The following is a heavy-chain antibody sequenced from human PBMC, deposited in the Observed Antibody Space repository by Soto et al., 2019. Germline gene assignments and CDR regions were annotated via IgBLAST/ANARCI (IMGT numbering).Heavy chain of an antibody. CDR2: INAGNGNT. Sequence: ASVKVSCKASGYTFTGYAMHWVRQAPGQRLEWMGWINAGNGNTKYSQKFQGRVTITRDTSASTAYMELSSLRSEDTAVYYCANLDIVVVATTDYWGQGTLVTVSS. J-gene: IGHJ4*02. CDR3: ANLDIVVVATTDY. V-gene: IGHV1-3*01. D-gene: IGHD2-15*01. CDR1: GYTFTGYA.